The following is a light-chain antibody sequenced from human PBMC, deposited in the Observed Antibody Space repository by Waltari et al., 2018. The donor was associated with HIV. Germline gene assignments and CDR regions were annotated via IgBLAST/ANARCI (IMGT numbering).Light chain of an antibody. CDR1: SSDVGPFKY. CDR3: SSYAGSSMSYA. J-gene: IGLJ1*01. CDR2: DVT. Sequence: QSALTQPPSASGSPGQSVSISCTGASSDVGPFKYVSWYQQHPGKAPKLLIYDVTKRPSGVPDRFSGSKSGNTASLTVSGLQAEDEAHYYCSSYAGSSMSYAFGTGTKVTVL. V-gene: IGLV2-8*01.